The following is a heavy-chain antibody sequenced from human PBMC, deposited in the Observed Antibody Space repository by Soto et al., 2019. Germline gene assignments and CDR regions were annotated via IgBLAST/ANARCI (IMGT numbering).Heavy chain of an antibody. V-gene: IGHV3-30*03. J-gene: IGHJ6*02. CDR2: ISYDGSNK. CDR1: GFTFSSYG. CDR3: ARAVPPAALPGGMDV. Sequence: PGGSLRLSCAASGFTFSSYGMHWVRQAPGKGLEWVAVISYDGSNKYYADSVKGRFTISRDNSKNTLYLQMNSLRAEDTAVYYCARAVPPAALPGGMDVWGQGTTVTVSS. D-gene: IGHD2-2*01.